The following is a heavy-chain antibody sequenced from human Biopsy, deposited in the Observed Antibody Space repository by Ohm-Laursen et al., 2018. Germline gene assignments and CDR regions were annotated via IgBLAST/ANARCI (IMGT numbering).Heavy chain of an antibody. V-gene: IGHV1-24*01. CDR1: GYTLTAVS. CDR3: AADINVWNVNY. J-gene: IGHJ4*02. D-gene: IGHD1-1*01. CDR2: FAPENGKT. Sequence: ASVKVSCKVSGYTLTAVSMHWVRQAPGRGLEWMGGFAPENGKTIYAQKFQGRVTMTEDTSTDTAYMELSSLRSEDTAVYYYAADINVWNVNYWGQGTQVTVSS.